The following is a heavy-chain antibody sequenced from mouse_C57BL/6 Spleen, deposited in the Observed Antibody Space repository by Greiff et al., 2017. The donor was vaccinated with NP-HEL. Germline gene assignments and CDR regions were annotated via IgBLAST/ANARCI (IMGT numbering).Heavy chain of an antibody. CDR1: GYTFTDYN. Sequence: EVQLQQSGPELVKPGASVKMSCKASGYTFTDYNMHWVKQSHGKSLEWIGYINPNNGGTSYNQKFKGKATLTVNKSSSTAYMERRSLTSEDSAVYYCARKGNGDSYGYYAMDYWGQGTSVTVSS. J-gene: IGHJ4*01. V-gene: IGHV1-22*01. D-gene: IGHD3-3*01. CDR2: INPNNGGT. CDR3: ARKGNGDSYGYYAMDY.